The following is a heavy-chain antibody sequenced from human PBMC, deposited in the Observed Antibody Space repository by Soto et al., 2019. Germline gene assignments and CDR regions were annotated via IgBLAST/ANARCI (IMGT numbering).Heavy chain of an antibody. D-gene: IGHD3-10*01. CDR3: ARGPITMVRGNFDY. Sequence: EVQLVESGGGLVQPGGSLRLSCAASGFTFSSYEMNWVRQAPGKGLEWVSYISSSGSTIYYADSVKGRFTISRDNAKNSLYLQMNSLRAEDTAVYYCARGPITMVRGNFDYWGQGTLVTVSS. V-gene: IGHV3-48*03. J-gene: IGHJ4*02. CDR1: GFTFSSYE. CDR2: ISSSGSTI.